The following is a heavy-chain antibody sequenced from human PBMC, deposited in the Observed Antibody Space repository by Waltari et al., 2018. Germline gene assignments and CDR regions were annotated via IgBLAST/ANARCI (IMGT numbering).Heavy chain of an antibody. Sequence: QVQLQESGPGLVKPSETLSLTCTVSGGSISSHYWSWIRQPPGKGLEWIGYIYYSGSTNYNPSLKSLVTIAVDTSKNQFSLKLSSVTAADTAVYYCARARNSGYDAYFDYWGQGTLVTVSS. CDR3: ARARNSGYDAYFDY. J-gene: IGHJ4*02. CDR2: IYYSGST. D-gene: IGHD5-12*01. V-gene: IGHV4-59*11. CDR1: GGSISSHY.